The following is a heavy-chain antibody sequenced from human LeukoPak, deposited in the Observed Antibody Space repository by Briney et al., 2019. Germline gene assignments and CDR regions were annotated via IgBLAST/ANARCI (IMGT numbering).Heavy chain of an antibody. D-gene: IGHD3-10*01. Sequence: PGGSLRLSCAASGFTFSSYGMHWVRQAPGKGLEWVAFIRYDGSNKDYADSVKGRFTISRDNSKNTLYLQMNSLRAEDTAMYYCAKDTDKGNYYFDYWGQGTLVTVSS. CDR2: IRYDGSNK. CDR3: AKDTDKGNYYFDY. CDR1: GFTFSSYG. J-gene: IGHJ4*02. V-gene: IGHV3-30*02.